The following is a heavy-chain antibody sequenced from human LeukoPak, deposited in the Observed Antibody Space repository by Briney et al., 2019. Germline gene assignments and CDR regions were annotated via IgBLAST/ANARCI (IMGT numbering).Heavy chain of an antibody. V-gene: IGHV3-7*03. CDR3: AKGYDVVVTAILFDY. Sequence: GGSLRLSCAASGFTFSNYWMSWVRQAPGKGLEWVANIKEDGSEKYYVDSVKGRFTISRDNSKNTLYLQMNSLRAEDTAVYYCAKGYDVVVTAILFDYWGQGTLVTVSS. J-gene: IGHJ4*02. CDR2: IKEDGSEK. CDR1: GFTFSNYW. D-gene: IGHD2-21*02.